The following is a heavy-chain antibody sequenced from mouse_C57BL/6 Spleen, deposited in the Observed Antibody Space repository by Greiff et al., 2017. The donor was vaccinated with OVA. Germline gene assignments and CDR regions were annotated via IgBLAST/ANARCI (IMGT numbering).Heavy chain of an antibody. Sequence: EVKLVESGPGLVKPSQSLSLTCSVTGYSITSGYYWNWIRQFPGNKLEWMGYISYDGSNNYNPSLKNRISITRDTSKNQFFLKLNSVTTEDTATYYCARDSLSYYGSSHWYFDVWGTGTTVTVSS. D-gene: IGHD1-1*01. CDR3: ARDSLSYYGSSHWYFDV. CDR1: GYSITSGYY. CDR2: ISYDGSN. J-gene: IGHJ1*03. V-gene: IGHV3-6*01.